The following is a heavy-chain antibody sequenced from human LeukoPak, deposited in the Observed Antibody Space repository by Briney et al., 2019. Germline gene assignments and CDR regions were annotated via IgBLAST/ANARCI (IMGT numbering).Heavy chain of an antibody. Sequence: PGESLKISCKGSGYSFTSYWIGWVRQMPGKGLEWMGIIYPGGSDTRYSPSFQGQVTISADKSISTAYLQWSSLKASDTAMYYCARHRREVTGTPNWRYYYYYYMDVWGKGTTVTVSS. V-gene: IGHV5-51*01. D-gene: IGHD1-7*01. J-gene: IGHJ6*03. CDR1: GYSFTSYW. CDR3: ARHRREVTGTPNWRYYYYYYMDV. CDR2: IYPGGSDT.